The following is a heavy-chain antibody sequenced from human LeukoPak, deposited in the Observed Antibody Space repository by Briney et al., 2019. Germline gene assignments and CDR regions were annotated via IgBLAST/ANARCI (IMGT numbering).Heavy chain of an antibody. CDR3: ARSSRYDFWSGSKVFYYMDV. Sequence: GGSLRLSRAASGFTFSSYSMNWVRQAPGKGLEWASSISSSSSYIYYADSVKGRFTISRDNAKNSLYLQMNSLRAEDTAVYYCARSSRYDFWSGSKVFYYMDVWGKGTTVTVSS. CDR1: GFTFSSYS. V-gene: IGHV3-21*01. J-gene: IGHJ6*03. CDR2: ISSSSSYI. D-gene: IGHD3-3*01.